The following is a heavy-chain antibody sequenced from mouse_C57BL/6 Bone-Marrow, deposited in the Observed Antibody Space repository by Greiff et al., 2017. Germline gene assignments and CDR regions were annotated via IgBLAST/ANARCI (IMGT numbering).Heavy chain of an antibody. CDR1: GFTFSSYA. CDR3: TRERGYGSSPYYFDY. D-gene: IGHD1-1*01. CDR2: ISRGGDYI. V-gene: IGHV5-9-1*02. Sequence: EVKLVEPGEGLVKPGGSLKLSCAASGFTFSSYAMSWVRQTPEKRLEWVAYISRGGDYIYYADTVKGRFTISRDNAMNTLYLQMSSLNSEDTAMYYCTRERGYGSSPYYFDYGGQGTTLTVSS. J-gene: IGHJ2*01.